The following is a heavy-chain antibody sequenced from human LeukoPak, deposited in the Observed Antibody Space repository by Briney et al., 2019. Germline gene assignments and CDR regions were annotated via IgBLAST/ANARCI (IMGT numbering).Heavy chain of an antibody. Sequence: GGSLRLSCAASGFTFSDYYMSWSRRAPGKGLEWVSYISSSGSTIYYADSVKGRFTISRDNAKNSLYLQMNSLRADDTSVYYCARAGWLSYIPSFDYWGQGTLVTVSS. V-gene: IGHV3-11*01. CDR1: GFTFSDYY. CDR2: ISSSGSTI. D-gene: IGHD3-22*01. CDR3: ARAGWLSYIPSFDY. J-gene: IGHJ4*02.